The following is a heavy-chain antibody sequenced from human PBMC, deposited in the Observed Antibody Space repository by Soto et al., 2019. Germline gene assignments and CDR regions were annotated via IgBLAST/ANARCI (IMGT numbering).Heavy chain of an antibody. J-gene: IGHJ4*02. D-gene: IGHD3-16*01. Sequence: QVKLQESGPGLVKPSQTLSLTCTVSGGSISSGDYYWSWIRQPPGKGLEWIGYIYYSGSTYYNPSLKSRVTISVDTSKNQFSLKLSSVTAADTAVYYCARETSIYESTTFFDYWGQGTLVTVYS. CDR1: GGSISSGDYY. V-gene: IGHV4-30-4*01. CDR2: IYYSGST. CDR3: ARETSIYESTTFFDY.